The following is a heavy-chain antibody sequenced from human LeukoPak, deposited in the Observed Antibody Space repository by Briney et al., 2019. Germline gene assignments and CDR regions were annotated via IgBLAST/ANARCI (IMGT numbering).Heavy chain of an antibody. Sequence: GASVKVSCKASGYTSTSYGISWVRQAPGQGLEWMGWISAYNGNTNYAQKLQGRVTMTTDTSTSTAYMELRSLRSDDTAVYYCARDHYDILTGYSHRDYWGQGTLVTVSS. V-gene: IGHV1-18*01. J-gene: IGHJ4*02. D-gene: IGHD3-9*01. CDR2: ISAYNGNT. CDR3: ARDHYDILTGYSHRDY. CDR1: GYTSTSYG.